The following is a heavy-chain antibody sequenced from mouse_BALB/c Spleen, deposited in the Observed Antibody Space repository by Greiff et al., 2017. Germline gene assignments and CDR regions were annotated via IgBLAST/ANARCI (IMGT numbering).Heavy chain of an antibody. V-gene: IGHV5-4*02. D-gene: IGHD1-1*01. Sequence: DVMLVESGGGLVKPGGSLKLSCAASGFTFSDYYMYWVRQTPEKRLEWVATISDGGSYTYYPDSVKGRFTISRDNAKNNLYLQMSSLKSEDTAMYYCARALLLRFYAMDYWGQGTSVTVSS. J-gene: IGHJ4*01. CDR3: ARALLLRFYAMDY. CDR2: ISDGGSYT. CDR1: GFTFSDYY.